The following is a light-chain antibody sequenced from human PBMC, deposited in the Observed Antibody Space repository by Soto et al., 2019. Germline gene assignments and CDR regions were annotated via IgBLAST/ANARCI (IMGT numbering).Light chain of an antibody. CDR1: SSDVGGYNH. Sequence: QSALTQPASVSGSAGQSITIACTGTSSDVGGYNHVSWFQQHPGKAPKLMIYEVTNRPSGVSNRFSGSKSGNTASLSISGLQAEDEADYFCSSYTSSTTWVFGGGTQLTVX. J-gene: IGLJ3*02. V-gene: IGLV2-14*01. CDR3: SSYTSSTTWV. CDR2: EVT.